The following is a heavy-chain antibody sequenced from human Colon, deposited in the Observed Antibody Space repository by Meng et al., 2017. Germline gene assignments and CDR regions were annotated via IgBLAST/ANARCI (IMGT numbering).Heavy chain of an antibody. Sequence: VQLQPSGPGLVKPSQILSLACAISGDSVSSNRALWHWVRQSPTGGLEWLGQTYFRSEWQNHYGVSVKSRITINADTSRNHFSLHLNSVTPEDTAVYYCTTWYGEYWGQGTLVTVSS. CDR2: TYFRSEWQN. CDR3: TTWYGEY. J-gene: IGHJ4*02. D-gene: IGHD3-10*01. CDR1: GDSVSSNRAL. V-gene: IGHV6-1*01.